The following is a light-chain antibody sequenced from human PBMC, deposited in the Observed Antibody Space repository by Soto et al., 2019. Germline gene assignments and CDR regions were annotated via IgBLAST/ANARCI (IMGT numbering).Light chain of an antibody. J-gene: IGKJ4*01. V-gene: IGKV1-39*01. Sequence: DIQMTQSPSSLSASVGDRGTITFRASQSISIYLNWYQLKPGKAPKLLIYAASSLQSGVPSRFSGSGSGTDFTLTISSLQPEDFATYYCQQANSFPLTFGGGTKVDNK. CDR3: QQANSFPLT. CDR1: QSISIY. CDR2: AAS.